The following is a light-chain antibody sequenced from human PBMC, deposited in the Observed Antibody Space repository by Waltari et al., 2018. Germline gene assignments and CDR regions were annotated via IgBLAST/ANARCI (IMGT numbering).Light chain of an antibody. J-gene: IGKJ1*01. Sequence: DIQMTQSPSSLSASVGDRVTITCRASQSISSYLNWYQQKPGKAPKLLIYAASSLQSGVPSRFSRSGSGRDFTLSIRSLQPEEFATYYCQQSYSTPPWTFGQGTKVENK. V-gene: IGKV1-39*01. CDR3: QQSYSTPPWT. CDR1: QSISSY. CDR2: AAS.